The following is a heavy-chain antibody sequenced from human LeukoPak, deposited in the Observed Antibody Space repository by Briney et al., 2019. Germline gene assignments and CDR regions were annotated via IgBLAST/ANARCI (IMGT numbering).Heavy chain of an antibody. V-gene: IGHV1-2*06. J-gene: IGHJ4*02. CDR2: INPNSGGT. CDR1: GYTFIGYY. D-gene: IGHD4-17*01. Sequence: ASLKVSCKASGYTFIGYYIHWVRQAPGQGLEWMGRINPNSGGTDYAQRFQGRVTMTRDTSISTAYLESSRLRSDDTAVYYCARDWSMTTLDYWGQGTLVTVSS. CDR3: ARDWSMTTLDY.